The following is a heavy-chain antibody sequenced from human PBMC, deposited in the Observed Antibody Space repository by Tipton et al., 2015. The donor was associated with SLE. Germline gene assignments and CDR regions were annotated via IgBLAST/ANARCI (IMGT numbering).Heavy chain of an antibody. Sequence: TLSLTCTVSGGSISSGGYYWSWIRQHPGKGLEWIGYIYYSGSTYYNPSLKSRVTISVDTSKNQFSLKLSSVTAADTAVYYCARVRGHDFWSGYSYWYYGMDVWGQGTTVTVSS. V-gene: IGHV4-31*03. D-gene: IGHD3-3*01. CDR1: GGSISSGGYY. J-gene: IGHJ6*02. CDR2: IYYSGST. CDR3: ARVRGHDFWSGYSYWYYGMDV.